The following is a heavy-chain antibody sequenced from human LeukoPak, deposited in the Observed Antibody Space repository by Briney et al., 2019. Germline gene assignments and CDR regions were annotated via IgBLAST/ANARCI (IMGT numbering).Heavy chain of an antibody. CDR2: LRGNDET. CDR1: GVSFRNYA. J-gene: IGHJ4*02. CDR3: ARASWVSDPDAVR. D-gene: IGHD3-10*01. V-gene: IGHV3-23*01. Sequence: PGGSLRLSRAASGVSFRNYAMSWVRQAPARGPEWVSSLRGNDETFYADSVKGRFTLSRDDSRNTVYLQLNNLRVEDTSIYYCARASWVSDPDAVRWGQGTQVTVSS.